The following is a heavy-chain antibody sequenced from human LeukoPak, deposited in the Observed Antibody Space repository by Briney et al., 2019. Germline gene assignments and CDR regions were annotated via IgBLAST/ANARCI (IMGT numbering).Heavy chain of an antibody. CDR2: ISYDGSNK. V-gene: IGHV3-30*03. Sequence: QPGGSLRLSCAASGFTFSSYGMHWVRQAPGKGLEWVAVISYDGSNKYYADSVKGRFTISRDNSKNTLYLQMNSLRAEDTAVYYCALFGYSFDYWGQGTLVTVSS. D-gene: IGHD3-10*01. CDR3: ALFGYSFDY. J-gene: IGHJ4*02. CDR1: GFTFSSYG.